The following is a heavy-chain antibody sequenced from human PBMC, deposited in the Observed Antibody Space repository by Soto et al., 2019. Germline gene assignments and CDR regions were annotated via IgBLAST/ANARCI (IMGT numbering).Heavy chain of an antibody. D-gene: IGHD3-3*01. J-gene: IGHJ4*02. V-gene: IGHV6-1*01. CDR1: GDSVSSNSAA. Sequence: PSQTLSLTCAISGDSVSSNSAAWNWISQSPSRGLEWLGRTYYRSKWYNDYAVSVKSRITINPDTSKNQFSLQLNSVTPEDTAVYYCAREAYDFWSGYLDYWGQGTLVTVSS. CDR3: AREAYDFWSGYLDY. CDR2: TYYRSKWYN.